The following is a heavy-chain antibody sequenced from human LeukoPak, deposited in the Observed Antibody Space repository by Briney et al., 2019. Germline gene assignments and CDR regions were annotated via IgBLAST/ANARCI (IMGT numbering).Heavy chain of an antibody. CDR1: GFTFSDYY. CDR3: ARDRGVVVAAMGYYFDY. D-gene: IGHD2-21*02. J-gene: IGHJ4*02. CDR2: ITNNDRTT. V-gene: IGHV3-11*01. Sequence: GGSLRLSCAASGFTFSDYYMSWIRQAPGKGLEWISYITNNDRTTYYADSVKGRFTISRDNAKNSLYLQMNSLRAEDTAVYYCARDRGVVVAAMGYYFDYWGQGTLVSVSS.